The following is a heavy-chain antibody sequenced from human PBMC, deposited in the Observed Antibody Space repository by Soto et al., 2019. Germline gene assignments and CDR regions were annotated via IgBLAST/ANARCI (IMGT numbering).Heavy chain of an antibody. V-gene: IGHV1-69*01. CDR2: IIPIFGTA. CDR1: GGTFSSYA. CDR3: ARLLTGTTGIDY. Sequence: QVQLVQSGAEVKKPGSSVKVSCKASGGTFSSYAISWVRQAPGQGVEWMGGIIPIFGTANYAQKFQGRVTITADESTSTAYMELSSLISEDTAVYYCARLLTGTTGIDYWGQGTLVTVSS. J-gene: IGHJ4*02. D-gene: IGHD1-7*01.